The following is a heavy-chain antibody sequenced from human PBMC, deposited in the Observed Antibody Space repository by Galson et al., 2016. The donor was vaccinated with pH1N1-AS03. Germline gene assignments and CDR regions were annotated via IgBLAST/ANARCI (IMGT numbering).Heavy chain of an antibody. CDR3: ARDPRGPCTSATCPTTYYFGMDV. Sequence: SVKVSCKASGYTFIYRYLHWVRQAPGQGLEWMGWINTDSGVTNYAQKFEAWVTMTRDTSVSTAYMELYGLKSDDTAVYYCARDPRGPCTSATCPTTYYFGMDVWGQGTTVIVSS. CDR1: GYTFIYRY. V-gene: IGHV1-2*04. D-gene: IGHD2-2*01. J-gene: IGHJ6*02. CDR2: INTDSGVT.